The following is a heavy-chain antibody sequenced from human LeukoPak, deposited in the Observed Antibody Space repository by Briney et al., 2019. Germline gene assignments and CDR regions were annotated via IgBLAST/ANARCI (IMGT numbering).Heavy chain of an antibody. J-gene: IGHJ4*02. V-gene: IGHV4-61*02. D-gene: IGHD6-13*01. CDR3: ARGFGSSWYYFDY. Sequence: SETLSLTCTVSGGSISSGGYYWSWIRQHPGKGLEWIGRIYTTENTNYNPSLKSRLTMSLDTSKSQFSLNLNSVTAADTAVYYCARGFGSSWYYFDYWGQGILVTVSS. CDR1: GGSISSGGYY. CDR2: IYTTENT.